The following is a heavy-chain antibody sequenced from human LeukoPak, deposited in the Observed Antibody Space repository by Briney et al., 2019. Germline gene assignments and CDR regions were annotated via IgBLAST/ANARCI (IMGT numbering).Heavy chain of an antibody. Sequence: SETLSLTCTVSGGSISSSYSYWGWIRQPPGKGLEWIGNIYYSGNTYYSPSLTSRVTLSVDTSEDQFSLKLSSVTAADTAVYYCARAHSIASYYYGVDVWGQGTTVTVSS. CDR1: GGSISSSYSY. D-gene: IGHD2/OR15-2a*01. V-gene: IGHV4-39*07. CDR3: ARAHSIASYYYGVDV. CDR2: IYYSGNT. J-gene: IGHJ6*02.